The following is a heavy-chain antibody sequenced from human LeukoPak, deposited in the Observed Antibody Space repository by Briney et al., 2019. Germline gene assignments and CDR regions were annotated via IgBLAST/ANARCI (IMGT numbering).Heavy chain of an antibody. CDR2: IYTSGST. V-gene: IGHV4-61*02. D-gene: IGHD5-18*01. Sequence: PSETLSLTCTVSGGSISSSSYYWGWIRQPPGKGLEWIGRIYTSGSTNYNPSLKSRVTISVDTSKNQFSLKLSSVTAADTAVYYCARVVDTAMITPHWYFDLWGRGTLVTVSS. CDR1: GGSISSSSYY. CDR3: ARVVDTAMITPHWYFDL. J-gene: IGHJ2*01.